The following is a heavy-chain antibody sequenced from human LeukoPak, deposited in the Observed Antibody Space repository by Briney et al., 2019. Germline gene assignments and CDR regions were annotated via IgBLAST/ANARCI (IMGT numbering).Heavy chain of an antibody. CDR3: ATDGLSGLSTGTKSFDY. V-gene: IGHV1-24*01. J-gene: IGHJ4*02. CDR1: GYTLTELS. D-gene: IGHD1-7*01. Sequence: ASVKVSCKVSGYTLTELSMHWVRQAPGKGLEWMGGFDPEDGETIYAQEFQGRVTMTEDTSTDTAYMELSSLRSEDTAVYYCATDGLSGLSTGTKSFDYWGQGTLVTVSS. CDR2: FDPEDGET.